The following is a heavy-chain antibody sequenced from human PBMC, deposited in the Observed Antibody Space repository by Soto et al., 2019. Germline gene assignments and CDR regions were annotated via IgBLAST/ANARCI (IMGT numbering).Heavy chain of an antibody. V-gene: IGHV3-48*01. CDR1: GFTFSSYS. CDR2: ISSSSSTI. J-gene: IGHJ6*02. CDR3: ARADSGYAHGYYYYGMDV. Sequence: EVQLVESGGDLVQPGGSLRLSCAASGFTFSSYSMNWVRQAPGKGLEWVSYISSSSSTIYYADSVKGRFTISRDNAKNSLYLQMNSLRAEDTAVYYCARADSGYAHGYYYYGMDVWGQGTTVTVSS. D-gene: IGHD5-12*01.